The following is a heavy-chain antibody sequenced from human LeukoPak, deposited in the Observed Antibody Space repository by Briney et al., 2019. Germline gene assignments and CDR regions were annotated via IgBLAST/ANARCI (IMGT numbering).Heavy chain of an antibody. D-gene: IGHD6-13*01. V-gene: IGHV4-34*01. CDR1: GGSFSGYY. CDR2: INHSGST. J-gene: IGHJ4*02. Sequence: SETLSLTCAVYGGSFSGYYWSWLRQPPGKGLEWIGEINHSGSTNYNPSLKSRVTISVDTSKNQFSLKLSSVTAADTAVYYCARGGIAAAGSHLYFDYWGQGTLVTVSS. CDR3: ARGGIAAAGSHLYFDY.